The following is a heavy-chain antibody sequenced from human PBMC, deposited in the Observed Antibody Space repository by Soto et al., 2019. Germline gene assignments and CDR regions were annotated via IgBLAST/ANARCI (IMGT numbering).Heavy chain of an antibody. D-gene: IGHD1-26*01. J-gene: IGHJ6*02. V-gene: IGHV3-23*01. Sequence: GGSLRLSCAASGFTFSSYAMSWVRQAPGEGLEWVSAISGSGGSTYYADSVKGRFTISRDNSKNTLYLQMNSLRAEDTAVYYCAGGGATIYYYYGMDVWGQGTTVTVSS. CDR2: ISGSGGST. CDR1: GFTFSSYA. CDR3: AGGGATIYYYYGMDV.